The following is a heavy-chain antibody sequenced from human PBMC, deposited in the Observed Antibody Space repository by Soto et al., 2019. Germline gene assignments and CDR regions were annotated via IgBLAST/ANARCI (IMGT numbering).Heavy chain of an antibody. CDR3: AREGSWDSNSWHFDS. CDR1: GGSISSSNW. CDR2: IYHAGST. Sequence: QVQLQESGPGLVRPSGTLSLTCAVSGGSISSSNWWSWVRQSPGKGLEWIGEIYHAGSTNYNPSLKSRVTISVDKSKNQFSLKLTSMTAADTAVYYCAREGSWDSNSWHFDSWGQGTLVTVSS. V-gene: IGHV4-4*02. J-gene: IGHJ4*02. D-gene: IGHD6-13*01.